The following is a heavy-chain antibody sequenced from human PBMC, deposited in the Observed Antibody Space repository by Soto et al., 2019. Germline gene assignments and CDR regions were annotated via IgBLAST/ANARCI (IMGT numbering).Heavy chain of an antibody. CDR1: GGTFSSYA. CDR2: IIPIFGTA. V-gene: IGHV1-69*06. D-gene: IGHD3-22*01. J-gene: IGHJ4*02. CDR3: ARYRTYDSSGYYPPHLRY. Sequence: SVKVSCKASGGTFSSYAISWVRQAPGQGLEWMGGIIPIFGTANYAQKFQGRVTITADKSTSTAYMELSSLRSEDTAVYYCARYRTYDSSGYYPPHLRYWGQGTLVTVSS.